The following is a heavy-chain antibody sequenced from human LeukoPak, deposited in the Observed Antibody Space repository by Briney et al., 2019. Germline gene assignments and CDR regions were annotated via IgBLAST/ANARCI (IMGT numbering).Heavy chain of an antibody. D-gene: IGHD1-1*01. CDR2: ISPYNGNT. J-gene: IGHJ3*02. V-gene: IGHV1-18*01. Sequence: ASVKVSCKASGGTFSSYAITWVRQAPGQGLEWMGWISPYNGNTNYAQKVQGRVTMTTDTSTSTAYMELRSLTSDDTAVYYCARNPTGTTAFDIWGQGTMVTVSS. CDR1: GGTFSSYA. CDR3: ARNPTGTTAFDI.